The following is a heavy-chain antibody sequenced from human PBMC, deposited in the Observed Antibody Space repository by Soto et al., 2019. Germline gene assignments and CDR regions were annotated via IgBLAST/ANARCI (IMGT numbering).Heavy chain of an antibody. CDR1: GLTFRNAW. CDR3: TTDPGDYEDY. D-gene: IGHD4-17*01. CDR2: IKNKKDGETA. Sequence: GGSLRLSCAASGLTFRNAWMSWVRQAPGRGLEWVGRIKNKKDGETADYAAPVKGRFTISRDDSTNTLYLQMNSLRTEDTAVYYCTTDPGDYEDYWGQGAQVTVSS. J-gene: IGHJ4*02. V-gene: IGHV3-15*01.